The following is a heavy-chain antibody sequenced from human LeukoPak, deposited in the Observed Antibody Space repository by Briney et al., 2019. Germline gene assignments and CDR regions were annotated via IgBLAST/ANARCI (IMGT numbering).Heavy chain of an antibody. CDR3: ARDRGGNYFDY. CDR2: IYSGGST. V-gene: IGHV3-53*01. J-gene: IGHJ4*02. Sequence: GGSLRLSCAASGFTVSSNYMSWVRQAPGKGLEWVSVIYSGGSTYYADSVKGRFTISRDKSKNTLYLQMNNLRAEDTAVYYCARDRGGNYFDYWGQGTLVTVSS. D-gene: IGHD3-16*01. CDR1: GFTVSSNY.